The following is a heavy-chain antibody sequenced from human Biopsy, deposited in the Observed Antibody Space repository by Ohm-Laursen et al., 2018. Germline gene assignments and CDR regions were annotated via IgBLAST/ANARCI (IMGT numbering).Heavy chain of an antibody. D-gene: IGHD6-19*01. Sequence: PSDTLSLTCTVSGDSVSSGSFYWTWIRQPPGQGLEYIGYIYDRGSTANYNPSLESRVTMSVDMPKNQFSLKLSSVTAADTAIYYCGRGMRSSGWPYFDSWGQGTLVTVSS. CDR2: IYDRGSTA. J-gene: IGHJ4*02. CDR3: GRGMRSSGWPYFDS. CDR1: GDSVSSGSFY. V-gene: IGHV4-61*01.